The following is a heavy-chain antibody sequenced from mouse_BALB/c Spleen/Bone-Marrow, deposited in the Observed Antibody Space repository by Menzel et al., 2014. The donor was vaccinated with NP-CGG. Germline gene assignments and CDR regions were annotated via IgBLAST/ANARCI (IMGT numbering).Heavy chain of an antibody. CDR2: IFPGSGNT. V-gene: IGHV1-66*01. Sequence: PGQGLEWIGWIFPGSGNTKCNEKFKGKATLTADTSSSTAYMQLSSLTSEDSAVYFCARTRAYDYDGGFAYWGQGTLVTVSA. CDR3: ARTRAYDYDGGFAY. D-gene: IGHD2-4*01. J-gene: IGHJ3*01.